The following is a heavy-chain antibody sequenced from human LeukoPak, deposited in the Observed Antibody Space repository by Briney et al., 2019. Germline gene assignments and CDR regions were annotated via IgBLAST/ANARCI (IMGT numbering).Heavy chain of an antibody. CDR3: AKPHFYDSGCSYIAGGFDI. CDR2: IWYDGSKK. J-gene: IGHJ3*02. D-gene: IGHD3-22*01. V-gene: IGHV3-33*06. CDR1: GFTFSSYG. Sequence: GGSLRLSCAASGFTFSSYGMHWVRQAPGKGLEWVAVIWYDGSKKYYADSVKGRFTISRDNSKNTLYLQMNSLRAEDTAVYFWAKPHFYDSGCSYIAGGFDIWGQGTMVTVSS.